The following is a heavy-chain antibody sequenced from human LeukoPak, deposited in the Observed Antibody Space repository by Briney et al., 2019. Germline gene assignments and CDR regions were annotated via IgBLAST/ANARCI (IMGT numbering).Heavy chain of an antibody. D-gene: IGHD5-24*01. Sequence: ASVKVSCKASGYTFTDYYMHWVRQAPGQGLEWMGWLNPNSGDTNYAQKFQGRVSMTRDSSISTAYMDLSDLRSDDTAVYFCARGRNIEMTTMSGGSDYWGQGTLVTVSS. CDR2: LNPNSGDT. V-gene: IGHV1-2*02. CDR1: GYTFTDYY. CDR3: ARGRNIEMTTMSGGSDY. J-gene: IGHJ4*02.